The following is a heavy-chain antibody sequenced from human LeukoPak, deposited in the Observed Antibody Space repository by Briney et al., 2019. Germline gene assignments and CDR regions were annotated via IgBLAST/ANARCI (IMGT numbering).Heavy chain of an antibody. Sequence: KPSETLSLNCAVYGGSFSGYYWSRIRQPPGKGLEGIGEINHSGSTNYNPSLKSRVTISVDTSKNQFSLKLSSVTAADTAVYYCARKSLGSSSKPLDYWGQGTLVTVSS. J-gene: IGHJ4*02. CDR3: ARKSLGSSSKPLDY. V-gene: IGHV4-34*01. CDR1: GGSFSGYY. D-gene: IGHD6-13*01. CDR2: INHSGST.